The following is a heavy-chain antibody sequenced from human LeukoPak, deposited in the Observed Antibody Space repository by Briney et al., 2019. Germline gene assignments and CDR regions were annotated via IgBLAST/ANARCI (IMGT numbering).Heavy chain of an antibody. V-gene: IGHV1-2*02. CDR2: INPNSGGT. J-gene: IGHJ4*02. D-gene: IGHD6-6*01. CDR1: GYTFTGYY. CDR3: AREGDAYSSSTDFDY. Sequence: ASVKVSCKASGYTFTGYYMHWVRQAPGQGLEWMGWINPNSGGTNYAQKFQGRVTMTRDTSLSTAYMELSRLRSDDTAVCYCAREGDAYSSSTDFDYWGQGTLVTVSS.